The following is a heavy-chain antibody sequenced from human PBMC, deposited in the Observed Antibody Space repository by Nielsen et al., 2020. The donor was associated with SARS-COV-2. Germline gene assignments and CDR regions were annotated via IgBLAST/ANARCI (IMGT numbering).Heavy chain of an antibody. Sequence: CAASGFTFSNYALHWVRQPPGKGLEWIGEINHSGSTNYNPSLKSRVTISVDTSKNQFSLKLSSVTAADTAVYYCANHFWSGAGVWGQGTTVTVSS. CDR2: INHSGST. J-gene: IGHJ6*02. CDR3: ANHFWSGAGV. D-gene: IGHD3-3*02. V-gene: IGHV4-34*08. CDR1: GFTFSNYA.